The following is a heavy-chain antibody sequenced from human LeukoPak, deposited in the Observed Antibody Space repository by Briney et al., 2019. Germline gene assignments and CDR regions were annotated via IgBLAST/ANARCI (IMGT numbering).Heavy chain of an antibody. J-gene: IGHJ3*02. V-gene: IGHV3-23*01. CDR3: AKGTSIFGVVLDAFDI. Sequence: PGGSLRLSCAASGFTFSNYAMNWVRQSPGKGLEWVSGVSGSDSYTYFADSVKGRFTISRDNSKNTLYLQMNSLRAEDTAVYYCAKGTSIFGVVLDAFDIWGQGTMVTVSS. CDR1: GFTFSNYA. D-gene: IGHD3-3*01. CDR2: VSGSDSYT.